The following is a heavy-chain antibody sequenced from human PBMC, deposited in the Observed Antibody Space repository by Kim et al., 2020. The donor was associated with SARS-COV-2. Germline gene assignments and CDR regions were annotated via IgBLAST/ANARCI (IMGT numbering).Heavy chain of an antibody. Sequence: YAGSVKGRFTISRDNSKNALYLQRDDLRAEDTAVYYCARDLTGVLGYGMDVWGQGTTVTVSS. J-gene: IGHJ6*02. CDR3: ARDLTGVLGYGMDV. D-gene: IGHD7-27*01. V-gene: IGHV3-33*01.